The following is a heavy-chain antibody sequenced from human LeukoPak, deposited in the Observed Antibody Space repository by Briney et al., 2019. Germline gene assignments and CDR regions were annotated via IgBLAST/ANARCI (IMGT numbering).Heavy chain of an antibody. V-gene: IGHV4-61*02. J-gene: IGHJ3*02. CDR2: IYTSGST. Sequence: SQTLSLTCTVSGGSISSGSYYWSWIRQHAGKGLEWIGRIYTSGSTNYNPSLKSRVTISVDTSKNQFSLKLSSVTAADTAVYYCARDGYYYDSSGYYYLRDAFDIWGQGTMVTVSS. CDR3: ARDGYYYDSSGYYYLRDAFDI. CDR1: GGSISSGSYY. D-gene: IGHD3-22*01.